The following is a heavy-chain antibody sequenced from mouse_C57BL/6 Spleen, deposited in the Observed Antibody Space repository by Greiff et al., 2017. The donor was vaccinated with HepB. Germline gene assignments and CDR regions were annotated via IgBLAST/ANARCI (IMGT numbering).Heavy chain of an antibody. CDR2: IYPGDGDT. CDR1: GYAFSSYW. J-gene: IGHJ1*03. CDR3: AREGGTYGSSPEYFDV. V-gene: IGHV1-80*01. Sequence: VQLQQSGAELVKPGASVKISCKASGYAFSSYWMNWVKQRPGKGLEWIGQIYPGDGDTNYNGKFKGKATLTSDTSFSTAYMQLRSLTYEDSAVYFCAREGGTYGSSPEYFDVWGTGTTVTVSS. D-gene: IGHD1-1*01.